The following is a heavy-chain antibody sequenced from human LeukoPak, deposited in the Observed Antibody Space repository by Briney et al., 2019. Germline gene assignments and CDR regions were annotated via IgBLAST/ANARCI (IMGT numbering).Heavy chain of an antibody. CDR1: GFTFSSYA. Sequence: GGLLRLSCAASGFTFSSYAMSWVRQATGKGLDQVSGTSGSGGSTYYADSLKGRFTISRDNSKNTLYLQMNSLRAEDTAVYYCANPYSSGWYLNDYYSDYWGQGTLVTVSS. J-gene: IGHJ4*02. V-gene: IGHV3-23*01. CDR2: TSGSGGST. D-gene: IGHD6-19*01. CDR3: ANPYSSGWYLNDYYSDY.